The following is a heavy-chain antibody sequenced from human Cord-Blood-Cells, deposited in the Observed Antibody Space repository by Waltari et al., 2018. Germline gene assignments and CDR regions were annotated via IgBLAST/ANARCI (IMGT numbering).Heavy chain of an antibody. CDR2: INAGKGNT. Sequence: QVQLVQSGAEVKKPRASVKVSCKASGYTFTRYAMHWVRQAPGQRLDWMGWINAGKGNTKYSQKFQGRVTITSDTSASTAYMEVSSLRSEGTAVDYCARGGVGYCSSTSCHRYWYFDLWGRGTLVTVSS. CDR3: ARGGVGYCSSTSCHRYWYFDL. D-gene: IGHD2-2*01. CDR1: GYTFTRYA. J-gene: IGHJ2*01. V-gene: IGHV1-3*01.